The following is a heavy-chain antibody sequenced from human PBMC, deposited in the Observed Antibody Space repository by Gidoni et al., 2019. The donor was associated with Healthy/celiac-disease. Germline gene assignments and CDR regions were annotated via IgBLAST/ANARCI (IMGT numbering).Heavy chain of an antibody. J-gene: IGHJ6*03. D-gene: IGHD2-2*01. CDR1: GGSISSGSYY. CDR3: ARLAPLPGTNYYYYYMDV. CDR2: IYTSGST. Sequence: QVQLQESGPGLVKPSQTLSLTCTVPGGSISSGSYYWSWIRQPAGKGLEWIGRIYTSGSTNYNPSLKSRVTMSVDTSKNQFSLKLSSVTAADTAVYYCARLAPLPGTNYYYYYMDVWGKGTTVTVSS. V-gene: IGHV4-61*02.